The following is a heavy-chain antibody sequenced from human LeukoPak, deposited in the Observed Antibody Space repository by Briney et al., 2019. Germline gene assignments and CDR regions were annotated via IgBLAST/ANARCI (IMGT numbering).Heavy chain of an antibody. V-gene: IGHV4-4*07. CDR2: VCTSGTT. CDR3: ARYYGGGGGGPIDY. J-gene: IGHJ4*02. D-gene: IGHD4-23*01. CDR1: GGSISFYC. Sequence: SETLSLTCIVSGGSISFYCWSWIRQPAGQGVEWIGRVCTSGTTNYNPALRSRVTMSIDTSKNQFSLNLNSVTAADTAVYYCARYYGGGGGGPIDYWGQGTLVTVSS.